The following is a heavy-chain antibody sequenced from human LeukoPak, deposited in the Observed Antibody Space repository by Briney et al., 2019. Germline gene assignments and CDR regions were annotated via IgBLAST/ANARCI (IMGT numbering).Heavy chain of an antibody. CDR2: IYTSGST. D-gene: IGHD1-26*01. CDR3: ARWEIVGAIANAFDI. Sequence: PSETLSLTCTVSGGSISSGSYYWSWIRQPAGKGLEWIGRIYTSGSTNYNPSLKSRVTISVDTSKNQFSLKLSSVTAADTAVYYCARWEIVGAIANAFDIWGQGTMVTVSS. V-gene: IGHV4-61*02. CDR1: GGSISSGSYY. J-gene: IGHJ3*02.